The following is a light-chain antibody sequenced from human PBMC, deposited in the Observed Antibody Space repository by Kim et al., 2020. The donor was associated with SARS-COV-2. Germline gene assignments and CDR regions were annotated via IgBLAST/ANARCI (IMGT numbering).Light chain of an antibody. J-gene: IGKJ2*01. V-gene: IGKV3-15*01. Sequence: GAPGERATLPCRASQSVSNNLAWYQQKPGQAPRLLIYGASTRATDIPARFSGSGSGTEFTLTITSLQSEDFAVYYCQQYNNWPPYTFGQGTNLEI. CDR1: QSVSNN. CDR2: GAS. CDR3: QQYNNWPPYT.